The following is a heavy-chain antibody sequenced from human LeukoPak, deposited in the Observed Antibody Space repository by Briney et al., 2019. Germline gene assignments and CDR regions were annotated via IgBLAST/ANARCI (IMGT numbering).Heavy chain of an antibody. CDR2: INPSGGST. Sequence: GASVKVSCKASGGTFSSYAISWVRQAPGQGLEWMGIINPSGGSTSYPQKFQGRVTMTRDMSTSTAYMELRSLRSDDTAVYYCARGWEIVEVIGRGFDPWGQGTLVTVSS. CDR3: ARGWEIVEVIGRGFDP. J-gene: IGHJ5*02. CDR1: GGTFSSYA. V-gene: IGHV1-46*01. D-gene: IGHD3-22*01.